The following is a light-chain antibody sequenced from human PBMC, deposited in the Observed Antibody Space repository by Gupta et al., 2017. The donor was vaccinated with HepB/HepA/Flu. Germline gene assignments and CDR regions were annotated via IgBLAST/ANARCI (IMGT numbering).Light chain of an antibody. V-gene: IGKV1-39*01. Sequence: DIQMTQSPSSLSASVGDRVTITCRASQSISTSLNWYQQKPGKAPNLLIYAASSLQSGVPSRFSGSGSGTDFTLTISRLQPEDFATYYCHQTDSTLWAFGQWTKVEFK. J-gene: IGKJ1*01. CDR2: AAS. CDR3: HQTDSTLWA. CDR1: QSISTS.